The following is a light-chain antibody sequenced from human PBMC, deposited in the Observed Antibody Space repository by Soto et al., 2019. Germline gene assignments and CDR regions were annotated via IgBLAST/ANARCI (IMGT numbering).Light chain of an antibody. V-gene: IGLV2-14*03. CDR1: SSDVGAYDY. Sequence: QSPLPQPASVSGSPGQSITVSCTGTSSDVGAYDYVSWYQHHPGKAPKLMIYDVSYRPSGVSNRFSGSKSGNTASLTISGLQAEDEADYYCSSYTSSSTLVFGTGTKVTVL. J-gene: IGLJ1*01. CDR3: SSYTSSSTLV. CDR2: DVS.